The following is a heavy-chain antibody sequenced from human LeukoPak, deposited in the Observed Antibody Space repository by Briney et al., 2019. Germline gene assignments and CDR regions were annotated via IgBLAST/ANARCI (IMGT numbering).Heavy chain of an antibody. CDR3: ARGYSGSYWDSYYYYMDV. J-gene: IGHJ6*03. Sequence: SETLSLTCTVSGGSISSGPYYWSWIRQPAGKGLEWIGRIYSSGRTNYNPSLKSRVTISLDTSKNQISLKVSSVTAADTAMYYCARGYSGSYWDSYYYYMDVWGKGTTVTISS. CDR2: IYSSGRT. V-gene: IGHV4-61*02. D-gene: IGHD1-26*01. CDR1: GGSISSGPYY.